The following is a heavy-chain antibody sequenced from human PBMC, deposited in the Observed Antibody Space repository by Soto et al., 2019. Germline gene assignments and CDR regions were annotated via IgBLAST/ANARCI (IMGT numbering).Heavy chain of an antibody. CDR3: ARDPDAGRFDP. CDR2: IYYSGST. Sequence: QVQLQESGPGLVKPSQTLSLTCTVSGGSISSGDYYWSWIRQPPGKGLEWIGYIYYSGSTYYNPSLRSRVTIAVDTSKTQCSLKLSSVTAADTAVYYCARDPDAGRFDPWGQGTLVTVSS. V-gene: IGHV4-30-4*01. CDR1: GGSISSGDYY. J-gene: IGHJ5*02.